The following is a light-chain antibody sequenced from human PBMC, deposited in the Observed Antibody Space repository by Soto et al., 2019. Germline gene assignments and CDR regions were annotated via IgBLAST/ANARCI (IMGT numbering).Light chain of an antibody. CDR3: SSYTNSKTEV. CDR2: EVS. J-gene: IGLJ1*01. Sequence: QSALTQPAPVSGSPGQSITISCTGTNSDVGGYNYVSWYQQHPGKAPKLIICEVSNRPSGVSNRFSGSKSGSTASLTISGLQAEDEADYFCSSYTNSKTEVFGTGTKSPS. V-gene: IGLV2-14*01. CDR1: NSDVGGYNY.